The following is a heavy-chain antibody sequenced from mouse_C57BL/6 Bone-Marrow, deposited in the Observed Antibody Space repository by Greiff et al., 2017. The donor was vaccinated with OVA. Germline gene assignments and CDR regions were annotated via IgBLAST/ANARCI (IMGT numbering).Heavy chain of an antibody. D-gene: IGHD2-3*01. CDR1: GYTFTSYW. V-gene: IGHV1-52*01. CDR3: ARSYEGLYAMDY. Sequence: QVQLQQPGAELVRPGSSVKLSCKASGYTFTSYWMHWVKQRPIQGLEWIGNIDPSDSETHYNQKFKDKATLTVDKSSSTAYMQLSSLTSEDSAVYYCARSYEGLYAMDYWGQGTSVTVSS. CDR2: IDPSDSET. J-gene: IGHJ4*01.